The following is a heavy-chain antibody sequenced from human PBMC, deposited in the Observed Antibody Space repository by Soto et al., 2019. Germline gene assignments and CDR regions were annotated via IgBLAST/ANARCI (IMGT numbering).Heavy chain of an antibody. CDR1: GFAFNIYS. V-gene: IGHV3-48*02. J-gene: IGHJ6*02. Sequence: PGGSLRLSCVASGFAFNIYSMNWVRQAPGKGLEWVSHIDSKNGYIHYADSVKGRFTISRDNAKNSLYLQMDYLSDEDTAVYYCARDPPYYDFRLVVWGQGTTVTVSS. CDR3: ARDPPYYDFRLVV. CDR2: IDSKNGYI. D-gene: IGHD3-3*01.